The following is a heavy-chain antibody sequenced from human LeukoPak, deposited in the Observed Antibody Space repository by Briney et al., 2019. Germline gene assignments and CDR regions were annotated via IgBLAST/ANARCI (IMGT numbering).Heavy chain of an antibody. D-gene: IGHD3-10*01. CDR1: GVTFSNYG. Sequence: GGSLRLSCAASGVTFSNYGMHWVRQAPGKGLEWVALILYDGSNEYYAESVKGRFTISRDSSENTLYLQMNSLRAEDTAVYYCARGYGSWRAYYFDYWGQGTLVTVSS. CDR3: ARGYGSWRAYYFDY. CDR2: ILYDGSNE. V-gene: IGHV3-33*01. J-gene: IGHJ4*02.